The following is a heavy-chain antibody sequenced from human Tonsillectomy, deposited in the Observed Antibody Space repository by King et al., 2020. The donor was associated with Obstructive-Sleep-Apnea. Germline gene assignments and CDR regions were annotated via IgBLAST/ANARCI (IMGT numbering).Heavy chain of an antibody. V-gene: IGHV4-59*01. CDR3: ARYSGIATAGFVDY. J-gene: IGHJ4*02. Sequence: VQLQESGPGLVKPSETLSLTCTVSGGSISSNYQWSWIRQPPGKGLEWIGYIHYSGSTDYNPSLRRRVAISVDTSKNQFSLRLRSVTAADTAVYYCARYSGIATAGFVDYWGQGTLVTVSS. D-gene: IGHD6-13*01. CDR2: IHYSGST. CDR1: GGSISSNY.